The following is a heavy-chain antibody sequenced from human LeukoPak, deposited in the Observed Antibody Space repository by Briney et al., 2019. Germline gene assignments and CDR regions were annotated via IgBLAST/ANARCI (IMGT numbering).Heavy chain of an antibody. Sequence: GGSLRLSCAASGFTFGSYAMSWVRQAPGKGLEWVSDINGSGGSTYYTDSVKGRFTISRDNSKNTLYLQMNSLRAEDTAVYYCAKPAISSRGWYYDHWGQGTLVTVSS. V-gene: IGHV3-23*01. J-gene: IGHJ4*02. CDR2: INGSGGST. CDR1: GFTFGSYA. D-gene: IGHD6-19*01. CDR3: AKPAISSRGWYYDH.